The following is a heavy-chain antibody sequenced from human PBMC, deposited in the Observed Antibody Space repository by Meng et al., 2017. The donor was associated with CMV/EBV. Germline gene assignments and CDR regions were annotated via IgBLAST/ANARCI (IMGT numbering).Heavy chain of an antibody. D-gene: IGHD6-6*01. J-gene: IGHJ4*02. CDR2: IIPIFGTA. CDR1: GGTFSSYA. CDR3: ARVGIGESIVARPILLSFDY. Sequence: SVKVSCKASGGTFSSYAISWVRQAPGQGLEWMGGIIPIFGTANYAQKFQGRVTITTDESTSTAYMELSSLRSEDTAVYYCARVGIGESIVARPILLSFDYWGQGTLVTVSS. V-gene: IGHV1-69*05.